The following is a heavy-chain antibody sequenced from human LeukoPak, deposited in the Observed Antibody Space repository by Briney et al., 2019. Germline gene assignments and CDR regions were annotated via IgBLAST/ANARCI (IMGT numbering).Heavy chain of an antibody. CDR1: GFTFSDYY. V-gene: IGHV3-11*05. CDR3: ARVRAYGSGTYHGNWFDP. Sequence: PGGSLRLSCAASGFTFSDYYMSWIRQAPGKGLEWVSYISSSVSYTNYADSVKVRFTISRDNAKNSLYLQMNSLRAEDTAVYYCARVRAYGSGTYHGNWFDPWGQGTLVTVSS. D-gene: IGHD3-10*01. J-gene: IGHJ5*02. CDR2: ISSSVSYT.